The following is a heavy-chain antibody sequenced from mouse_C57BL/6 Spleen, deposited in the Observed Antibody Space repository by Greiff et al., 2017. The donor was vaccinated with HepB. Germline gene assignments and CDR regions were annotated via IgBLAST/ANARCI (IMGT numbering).Heavy chain of an antibody. D-gene: IGHD1-1*01. Sequence: EVNVVESGGGLVKPGGSLKLSCAASGFTFSSYAMSWVRQTPEKRLEWVATISDGGSYTYYPDNVKGRFTISRDNAKNNLYLQMSHLKSEDTAMYYCARDPSYYGSSYGYFDVWGTGTTVTVSS. V-gene: IGHV5-4*01. J-gene: IGHJ1*03. CDR2: ISDGGSYT. CDR1: GFTFSSYA. CDR3: ARDPSYYGSSYGYFDV.